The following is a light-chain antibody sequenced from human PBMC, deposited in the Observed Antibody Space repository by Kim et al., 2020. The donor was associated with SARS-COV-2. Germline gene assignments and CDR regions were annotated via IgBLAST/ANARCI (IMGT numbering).Light chain of an antibody. J-gene: IGKJ4*01. CDR3: HQLNTYPLT. CDR1: RGINNY. Sequence: QLTQSPSSLSASVGDRVTMTCQASRGINNYLAWYQQKPGKAPELLIYSASTLHSGVPSRFSGSGSGTDFTLTISNLQPGDSATFYCHQLNTYPLTFGGGAKVDIK. CDR2: SAS. V-gene: IGKV1-9*01.